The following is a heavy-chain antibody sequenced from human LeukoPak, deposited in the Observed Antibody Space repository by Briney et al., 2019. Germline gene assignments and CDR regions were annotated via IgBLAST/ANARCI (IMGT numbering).Heavy chain of an antibody. CDR3: ARDGRRYSNYVRDY. CDR2: IYYSGST. V-gene: IGHV4-30-4*08. CDR1: GGSISSGDYY. Sequence: SETLSLTCTVSGGSISSGDYYWSWIRQPRGKGLEWIGYIYYSGSTYYNPSLKSRVTISVDTSKNQFSLKLSSVTAADTAVYYCARDGRRYSNYVRDYWGQGTLVTVSS. D-gene: IGHD4-11*01. J-gene: IGHJ4*02.